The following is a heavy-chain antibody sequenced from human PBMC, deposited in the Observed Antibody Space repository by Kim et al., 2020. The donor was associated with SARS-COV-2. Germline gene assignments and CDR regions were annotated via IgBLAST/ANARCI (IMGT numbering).Heavy chain of an antibody. Sequence: TYFNPSLKSRVTISVDTSKNQFSLKLSSVTAADTAVYYCARDLAGTFDYWGQGTLVTVSS. D-gene: IGHD6-19*01. V-gene: IGHV4-31*02. CDR2: T. CDR3: ARDLAGTFDY. J-gene: IGHJ4*02.